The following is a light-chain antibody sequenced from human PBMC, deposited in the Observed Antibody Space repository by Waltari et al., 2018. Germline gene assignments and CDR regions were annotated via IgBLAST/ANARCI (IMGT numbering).Light chain of an antibody. Sequence: QPGLSQPASWSGSPGQSVTISSSGTSRDIGAYNFGQCYQQHPGKAPKIVIYEVTERPSGVSNRFSGSKSGNTASLTISGLQAEDEADYYCCSYAGPNLPVLFGGGTRLNVL. CDR3: CSYAGPNLPVL. J-gene: IGLJ2*01. CDR2: EVT. V-gene: IGLV2-23*02. CDR1: SRDIGAYNF.